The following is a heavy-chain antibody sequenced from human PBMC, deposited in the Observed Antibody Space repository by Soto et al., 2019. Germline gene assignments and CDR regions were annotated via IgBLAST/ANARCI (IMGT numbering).Heavy chain of an antibody. CDR2: IWYDGSNK. V-gene: IGHV3-33*01. D-gene: IGHD6-19*01. CDR3: ARGRSRLVRQYYFDY. Sequence: QVQLVESGGGVVQPGRSLRLSCAASGFTFSSYGMHWVRQAPGKGLEWVAVIWYDGSNKYYADYVKGRFTISRDNSKNTLYLQMNSLRAEDTAVYYCARGRSRLVRQYYFDYWGQGTLVTVSS. J-gene: IGHJ4*02. CDR1: GFTFSSYG.